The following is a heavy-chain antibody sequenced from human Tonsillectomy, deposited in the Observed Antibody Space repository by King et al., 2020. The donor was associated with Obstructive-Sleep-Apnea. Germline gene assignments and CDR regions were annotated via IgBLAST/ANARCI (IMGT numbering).Heavy chain of an antibody. J-gene: IGHJ4*02. CDR1: GFSLSTSGVG. V-gene: IGHV2-5*02. CDR2: IYLVDDK. Sequence: ITLKESGPTLVKPTQTLTLTCTFSGFSLSTSGVGVGWIRQAPGKTLEWLALIYLVDDKRYSQSRKNRLTITKATSENQVGLTMTNLDPVDTATYYCAHRTSGGPSGFDYWGQGTRVTVSS. CDR3: AHRTSGGPSGFDY. D-gene: IGHD6-19*01.